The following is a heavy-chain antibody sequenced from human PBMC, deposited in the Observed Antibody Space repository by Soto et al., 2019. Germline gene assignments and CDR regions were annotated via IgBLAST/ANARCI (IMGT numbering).Heavy chain of an antibody. J-gene: IGHJ6*02. CDR2: ISSSGSTI. V-gene: IGHV3-11*01. CDR3: ARASGRITIFGVVIQNGMDV. Sequence: PGGSLRLSCAASGFTFSDYYMSWIRQAPGKGLEWVSYISSSGSTIYYADSVKGRFTISRDNAKNSLYLQMNSLRAEDTAVYYCARASGRITIFGVVIQNGMDVWGQGTTVTVSS. CDR1: GFTFSDYY. D-gene: IGHD3-3*01.